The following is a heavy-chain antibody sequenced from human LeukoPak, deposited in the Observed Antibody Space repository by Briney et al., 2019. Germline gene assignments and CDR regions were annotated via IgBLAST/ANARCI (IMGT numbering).Heavy chain of an antibody. CDR3: ARGGGAAALNFLNYYYYYYMDV. CDR1: GGSFSGYY. D-gene: IGHD6-13*01. V-gene: IGHV4-34*01. CDR2: INHSGST. J-gene: IGHJ6*03. Sequence: SETLSLTCAVYGGSFSGYYWSWIRQPPGKGLEWIGEINHSGSTNYNPSLKSRVAISVDTSKNQFSLKLSSVTAADTAVYYCARGGGAAALNFLNYYYYYYMDVWGKGTTVTVSS.